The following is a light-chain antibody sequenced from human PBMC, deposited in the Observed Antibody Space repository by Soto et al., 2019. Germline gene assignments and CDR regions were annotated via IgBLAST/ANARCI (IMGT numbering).Light chain of an antibody. Sequence: EIVLTQSPAILSVSPGERATLSCRASQSVSSNLAWYQLRPGQAPRLLIYAASTRATGIPARFSGSGSGTDFTLTISSLQSEDFAVYYCQQYNNWPPRYTFGQGTKLEI. CDR3: QQYNNWPPRYT. V-gene: IGKV3-15*01. J-gene: IGKJ2*01. CDR1: QSVSSN. CDR2: AAS.